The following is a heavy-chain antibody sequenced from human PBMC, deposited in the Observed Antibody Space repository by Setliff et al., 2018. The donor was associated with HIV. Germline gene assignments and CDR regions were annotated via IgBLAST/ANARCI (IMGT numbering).Heavy chain of an antibody. D-gene: IGHD6-6*01. V-gene: IGHV1-3*03. J-gene: IGHJ4*02. CDR1: GYTFTSYA. CDR2: INAGNGNT. CDR3: AREVAARPYFDF. Sequence: ASVKVSCKASGYTFTSYAIHWMRQAPGQRLEWMGWINAGNGNTQFSQEFQGRVTITRDTSASTAYMELSSLRSEDMAVYYCAREVAARPYFDFWGQGTLVTVSS.